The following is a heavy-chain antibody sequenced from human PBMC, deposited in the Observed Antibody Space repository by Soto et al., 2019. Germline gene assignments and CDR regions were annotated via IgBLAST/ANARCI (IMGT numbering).Heavy chain of an antibody. CDR3: ARTSRFDC. J-gene: IGHJ4*02. Sequence: PSXTLSLTCAVYGGSLSGYYWSWIRQPPGKGLEWIGEINHSGTTNYNPSLKSRATISVDTSKNQFSLKLSSVTAADTAVYYCARTSRFDCWGQGTLVTV. CDR1: GGSLSGYY. V-gene: IGHV4-34*01. CDR2: INHSGTT. D-gene: IGHD6-6*01.